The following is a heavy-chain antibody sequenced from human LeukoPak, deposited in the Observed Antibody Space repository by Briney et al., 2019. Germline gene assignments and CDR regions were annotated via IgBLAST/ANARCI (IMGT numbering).Heavy chain of an antibody. CDR3: AREGCSTTSCYPTDY. CDR1: GGSFSGHY. Sequence: SKTLSLTCAVYGGSFSGHYWSWIRQPPGKGLEWIGEINHSGSTRDNPSLKSRVTISVDTSKNQFSLRLDSVTAADTAVYYCAREGCSTTSCYPTDYWGQGTLVIVSS. CDR2: INHSGST. V-gene: IGHV4-34*01. D-gene: IGHD2-2*01. J-gene: IGHJ4*02.